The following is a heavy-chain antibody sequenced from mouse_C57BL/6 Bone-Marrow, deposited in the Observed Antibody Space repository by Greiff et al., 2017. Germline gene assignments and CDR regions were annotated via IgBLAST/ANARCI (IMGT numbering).Heavy chain of an antibody. D-gene: IGHD2-1*01. CDR1: GFTFSSYA. Sequence: DVKLVESGGGLVKPGGSLKLSCAASGFTFSSYAMSWVRQTPEKRLEWVATISDGGSYTYYPDNVKGRFTISRDNAKNNLYLQMSHLKSEDTAMYYCARGYGNYAVYFDYWGQGTTLTVSS. CDR2: ISDGGSYT. CDR3: ARGYGNYAVYFDY. J-gene: IGHJ2*01. V-gene: IGHV5-4*03.